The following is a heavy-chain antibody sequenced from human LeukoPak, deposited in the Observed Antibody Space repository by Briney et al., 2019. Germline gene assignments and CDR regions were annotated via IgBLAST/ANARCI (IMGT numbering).Heavy chain of an antibody. J-gene: IGHJ3*02. CDR2: IYYSGST. D-gene: IGHD1-26*01. CDR3: ARSLRGSYYVRAFDI. CDR1: GGSISSYY. Sequence: SETLSLTCTVSGGSISSYYWSWIRQPPGKGLEWIGYIYYSGSTYYNPSLKSRVTISVDTSKNQFSLKLSSVTAADTAVYYCARSLRGSYYVRAFDIWGQGTMVTVSS. V-gene: IGHV4-59*01.